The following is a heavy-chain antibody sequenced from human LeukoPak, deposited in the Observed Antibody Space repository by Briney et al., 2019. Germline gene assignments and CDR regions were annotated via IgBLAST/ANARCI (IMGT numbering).Heavy chain of an antibody. V-gene: IGHV3-21*01. CDR2: ISSSSSYI. CDR3: ARKGATPDAFDI. Sequence: GGSQRLSCAASGFTFSSYSMNWVRQAPGKGLEWVSSISSSSSYIYYADSVKGRFTISRDNAKNSLYLQMNSLRAEDTAVYYCARKGATPDAFDIWGQGTMVTVSS. CDR1: GFTFSSYS. D-gene: IGHD1-26*01. J-gene: IGHJ3*02.